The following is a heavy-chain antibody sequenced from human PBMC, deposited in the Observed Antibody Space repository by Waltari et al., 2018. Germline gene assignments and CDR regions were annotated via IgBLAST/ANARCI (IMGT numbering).Heavy chain of an antibody. V-gene: IGHV3-7*04. J-gene: IGHJ4*02. CDR2: IKGDGSQK. CDR3: ARNGNWDFDY. Sequence: EVQLVESAGGLVQPGESLTLSCAASGATFTLNWTTWVRQAPGKGLEWVSSIKGDGSQKTYLDSVKGRFTISRDNAENSLYLQMNSLRAEDSAVYYCARNGNWDFDYWGQGTLVTVSS. D-gene: IGHD1-1*01. CDR1: GATFTLNW.